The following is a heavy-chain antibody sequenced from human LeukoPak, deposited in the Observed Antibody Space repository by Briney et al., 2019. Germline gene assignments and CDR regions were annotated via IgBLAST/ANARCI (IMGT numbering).Heavy chain of an antibody. CDR3: ARRSYGDFDALDV. J-gene: IGHJ3*01. CDR2: IYISGGT. Sequence: SQTLSLTCTVSGGSMMNGPHYWHWIRQPAGKGLEWVGRIYISGGTYYNPSLKSRVTISIDKSKNQFSLDLSSVTAADTAVYYCARRSYGDFDALDVWGQGTMVTVSS. CDR1: GGSMMNGPHY. V-gene: IGHV4-61*02. D-gene: IGHD4-17*01.